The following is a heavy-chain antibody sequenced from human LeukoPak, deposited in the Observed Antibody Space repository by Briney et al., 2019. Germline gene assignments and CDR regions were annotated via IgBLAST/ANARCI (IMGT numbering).Heavy chain of an antibody. Sequence: SVKVSCKASGGTFSSYAISWVRQAPGQGLEWMGGVIPIFGTANYAQKFQGRVTITADESTSTAYMELSSLRSEDTAVYYCARDRWFGVGASLFDYWGQGTLVTVSS. CDR2: VIPIFGTA. CDR3: ARDRWFGVGASLFDY. V-gene: IGHV1-69*13. D-gene: IGHD1-26*01. J-gene: IGHJ4*02. CDR1: GGTFSSYA.